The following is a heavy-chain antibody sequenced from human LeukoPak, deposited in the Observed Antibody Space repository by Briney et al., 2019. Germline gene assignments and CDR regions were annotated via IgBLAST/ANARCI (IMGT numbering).Heavy chain of an antibody. D-gene: IGHD7-27*01. CDR2: ISSSSSYI. V-gene: IGHV3-21*01. Sequence: GGSLRLSCAASGFTFSSYSINWVRQAPGKGLEWVSSISSSSSYIYYADSVKGRFTISRDNAKNSLYLQMNSLRAEDTAVYYCASEALGAFDIWGQGTMVTVSS. J-gene: IGHJ3*02. CDR3: ASEALGAFDI. CDR1: GFTFSSYS.